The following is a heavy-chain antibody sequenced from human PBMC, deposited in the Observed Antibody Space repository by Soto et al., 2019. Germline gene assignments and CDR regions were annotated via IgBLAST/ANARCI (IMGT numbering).Heavy chain of an antibody. D-gene: IGHD3-22*01. CDR2: IYYTGTT. V-gene: IGHV4-59*08. J-gene: IGHJ5*01. CDR3: ARLGGFYQSLES. Sequence: PSETLSLTCTVSGGSISSYYWSWIRQPPGKGLEWIGYIYYTGTTTYNPSIKSRVTISVDSSKNQFSLNLTSVSAADTAVYYCARLGGFYQSLESWGQGTLVTVS. CDR1: GGSISSYY.